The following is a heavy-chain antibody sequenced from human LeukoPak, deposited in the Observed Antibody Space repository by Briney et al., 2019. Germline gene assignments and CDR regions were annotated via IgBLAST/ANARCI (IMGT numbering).Heavy chain of an antibody. Sequence: GGSLILSCAASGFTFSSYWMHWVRHAPGKGLVWVSRINTDGSSTSYADSVKGRFTISRDNAKNTLYLQMNSLRAEDTAVYYCASITGTTALGDWGQGTLVTVSS. CDR2: INTDGSST. V-gene: IGHV3-74*01. CDR3: ASITGTTALGD. J-gene: IGHJ4*02. D-gene: IGHD1-20*01. CDR1: GFTFSSYW.